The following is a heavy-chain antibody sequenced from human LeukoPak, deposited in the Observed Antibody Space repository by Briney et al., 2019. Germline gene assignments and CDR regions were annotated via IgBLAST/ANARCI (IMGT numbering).Heavy chain of an antibody. D-gene: IGHD2-21*02. CDR1: GFTFSNYG. CDR2: ISTDGSDK. J-gene: IGHJ3*02. CDR3: ARDRRAWVVTAKDAFDI. Sequence: GGSLRLSCAASGFTFSNYGLDWVRQAPGKGLEWVALISTDGSDKHYADSVRGRFTISRDNSKNTLYLQMNSLRAEDTAVYYCARDRRAWVVTAKDAFDIWGQGTMVTVSS. V-gene: IGHV3-30*03.